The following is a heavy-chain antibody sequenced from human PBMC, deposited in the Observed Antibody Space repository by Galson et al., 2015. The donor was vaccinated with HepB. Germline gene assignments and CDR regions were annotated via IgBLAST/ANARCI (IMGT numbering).Heavy chain of an antibody. D-gene: IGHD1-26*01. CDR1: GFTFSSYG. J-gene: IGHJ4*02. V-gene: IGHV3-33*01. Sequence: SLRLSCAASGFTFSSYGMHWVRQAPGKGLEWVAVIWNDGSNKYYADSVKGRFTISRDNSKNTLYLQMNSLRAEDTAVYYCARTRGLGAFDYWGQGTLVTVSS. CDR2: IWNDGSNK. CDR3: ARTRGLGAFDY.